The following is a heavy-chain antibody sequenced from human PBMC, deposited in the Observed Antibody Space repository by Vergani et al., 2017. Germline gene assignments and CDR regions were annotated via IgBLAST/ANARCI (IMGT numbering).Heavy chain of an antibody. J-gene: IGHJ6*03. D-gene: IGHD6-13*01. Sequence: QLQLQESDPGLVKPSETLSLTCTVSGGSIRSTFYYRGWIRQPPGKGLEWIATIHYSGSGNTYYNPSLKSRVTISADSSRNLLSLRLSSVTAADTAVYYCARHKEQLVPENTYYYYYMDVWGKGTTVTVSS. CDR2: IHYSGSGNT. CDR3: ARHKEQLVPENTYYYYYMDV. V-gene: IGHV4-39*01. CDR1: GGSIRSTFYY.